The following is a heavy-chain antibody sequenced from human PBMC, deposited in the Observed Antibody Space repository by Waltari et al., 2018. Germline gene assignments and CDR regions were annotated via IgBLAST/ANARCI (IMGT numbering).Heavy chain of an antibody. Sequence: QVQLVQSGAEVKKPGASVKVPCTASGSPLPASYITWVRQAPGQGLEWMGWINPNSGGTNYAQKFQGRVTMTRDTSISTAYMELSRLRSDDTAVYYCARVPEGSRGGLYFDLWGRGTLVTVSS. CDR2: INPNSGGT. V-gene: IGHV1-2*02. CDR1: GSPLPASY. J-gene: IGHJ2*01. CDR3: ARVPEGSRGGLYFDL. D-gene: IGHD3-10*01.